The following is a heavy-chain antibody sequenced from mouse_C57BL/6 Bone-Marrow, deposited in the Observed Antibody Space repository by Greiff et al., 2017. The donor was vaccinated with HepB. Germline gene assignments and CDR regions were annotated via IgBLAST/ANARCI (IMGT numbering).Heavy chain of an antibody. CDR1: GFSLTSYA. D-gene: IGHD2-4*01. V-gene: IGHV2-9-1*01. CDR3: ARRDYDYPYAMDY. CDR2: LWTGGGT. J-gene: IGHJ4*01. Sequence: VQRVESGPGLVAPSQCLSITCTVSGFSLTSYAISWVRQPPGKGLEWLGVLWTGGGTNYNSALKSRLSISKDNSKSQVFLKMNSLQTDDTARYYCARRDYDYPYAMDYWGQGTSVTVSS.